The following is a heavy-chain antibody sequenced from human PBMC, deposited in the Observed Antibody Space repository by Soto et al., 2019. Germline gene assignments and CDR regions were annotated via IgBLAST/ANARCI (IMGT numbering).Heavy chain of an antibody. CDR2: INGDGSST. CDR1: GFTFSRYW. Sequence: EVQLVESGGGLVQPGGSLRPSCAASGFTFSRYWMHWVRQAPGEGLVWVSRINGDGSSTTYAESVKGRFTISRDNVMSMVYLQMNSLRVEDTATYFCAGDGIAVAGTGNFDFWGQGTLVTVSS. J-gene: IGHJ4*02. D-gene: IGHD6-19*01. V-gene: IGHV3-74*03. CDR3: AGDGIAVAGTGNFDF.